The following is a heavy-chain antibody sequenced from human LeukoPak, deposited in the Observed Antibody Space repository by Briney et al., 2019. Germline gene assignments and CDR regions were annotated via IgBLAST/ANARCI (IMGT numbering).Heavy chain of an antibody. CDR1: VWSLSGYY. CDR2: INHSGST. V-gene: IGHV4-34*01. J-gene: IGHJ4*02. CDR3: ARVPVATIDY. D-gene: IGHD5-12*01. Sequence: SETLSLTCAVYVWSLSGYYWSWISQPPGKGLEWIGEINHSGSTNYNPSPKSRVTISVDTSKNRFSLKLSSVTAADTAVYYCARVPVATIDYWGQGTLVTVSS.